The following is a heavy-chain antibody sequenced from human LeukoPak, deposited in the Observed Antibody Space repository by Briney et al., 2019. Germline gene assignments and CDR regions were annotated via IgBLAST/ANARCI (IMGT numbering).Heavy chain of an antibody. D-gene: IGHD3-9*01. CDR1: GGSMSSYY. Sequence: SETLSLTCSVSGGSMSSYYWRWIRQPPGKGLEWIGYIYYSGSTNYNPSLKSRVTISVDASKNQFSLNLSSVTAADTAVYYCARGLTIYDILTAYYTFPYFDYWGQGTLVTVSS. V-gene: IGHV4-59*01. CDR3: ARGLTIYDILTAYYTFPYFDY. J-gene: IGHJ4*02. CDR2: IYYSGST.